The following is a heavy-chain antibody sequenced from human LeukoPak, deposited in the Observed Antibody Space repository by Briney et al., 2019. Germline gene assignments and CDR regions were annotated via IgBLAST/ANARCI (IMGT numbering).Heavy chain of an antibody. V-gene: IGHV3-13*01. D-gene: IGHD3-10*01. CDR2: IGTAGDT. Sequence: PVGSLRLSCAASGFTFSSYDMHWVRQATGKGLEWVSAIGTAGDTYYPGSVKGRFTISRENAKNSLYLQMNSLRAGDTAVNYCARGAGSTQGSYYYMDVWGKGTTVTVSS. J-gene: IGHJ6*03. CDR3: ARGAGSTQGSYYYMDV. CDR1: GFTFSSYD.